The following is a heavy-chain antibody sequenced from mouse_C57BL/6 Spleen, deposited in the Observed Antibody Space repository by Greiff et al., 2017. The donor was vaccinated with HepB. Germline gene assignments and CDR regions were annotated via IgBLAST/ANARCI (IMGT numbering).Heavy chain of an antibody. CDR3: ARAAQATFAY. J-gene: IGHJ3*01. CDR2: IDPSDSYT. D-gene: IGHD3-2*02. CDR1: GYTFTSYW. V-gene: IGHV1-59*01. Sequence: QVQLQQPGAELVRPGPSVKLSCKASGYTFTSYWMHWVKQRPGQGLEWIGVIDPSDSYTNYNQKFKGKATLTVDTSSSTAYMQLSSLTSEDSAVYYCARAAQATFAYWGQGTLVTVSA.